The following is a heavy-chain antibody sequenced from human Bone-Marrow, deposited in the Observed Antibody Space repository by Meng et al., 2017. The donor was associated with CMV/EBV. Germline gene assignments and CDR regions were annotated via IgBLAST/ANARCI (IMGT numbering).Heavy chain of an antibody. J-gene: IGHJ3*02. CDR2: INPSAGST. D-gene: IGHD2-2*01. Sequence: SVKVSCKASGYIFTTYYMHWVRQAPGQGLEWMGIINPSAGSTRYAPNFQGRVSMTSDTSTSTAYLELSSLISEDTAVYYCARPRYCSGTSCEDTFDIWGQGTMVTVSS. CDR1: GYIFTTYY. CDR3: ARPRYCSGTSCEDTFDI. V-gene: IGHV1-46*01.